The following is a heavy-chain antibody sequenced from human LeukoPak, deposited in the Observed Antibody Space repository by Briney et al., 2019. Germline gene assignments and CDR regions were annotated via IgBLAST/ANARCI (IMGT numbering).Heavy chain of an antibody. V-gene: IGHV1-8*01. J-gene: IGHJ3*02. Sequence: ASVKVSCKASGYTFTSYDINWVRQATGQGLEWMGWMDPSNGNTGYTQKFQGRLTFTRNTSINTAYMELGSLRSDDTAVYYCARGRRNYYSYVLDMWGQGTMVTVSS. CDR3: ARGRRNYYSYVLDM. CDR2: MDPSNGNT. D-gene: IGHD3-10*02. CDR1: GYTFTSYD.